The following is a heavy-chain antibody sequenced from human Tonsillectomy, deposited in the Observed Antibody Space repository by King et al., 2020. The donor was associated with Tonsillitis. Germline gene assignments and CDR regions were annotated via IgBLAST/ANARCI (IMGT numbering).Heavy chain of an antibody. V-gene: IGHV1-18*04. Sequence: QLVQSGAEVKKPGASVKVSCKASGYTFTSYGISWVRQAPGQGLEWMAWISPYNGATNYPQKVQGRVTVTTDTSTSTAYMDLRSLRSDDTAVYYCARTPNDINLYYFDHWGQGTLVTVSS. CDR3: ARTPNDINLYYFDH. J-gene: IGHJ4*02. CDR2: ISPYNGAT. D-gene: IGHD3-9*01. CDR1: GYTFTSYG.